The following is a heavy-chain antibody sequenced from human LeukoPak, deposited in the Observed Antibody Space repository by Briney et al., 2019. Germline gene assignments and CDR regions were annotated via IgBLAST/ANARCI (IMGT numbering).Heavy chain of an antibody. Sequence: GGSLRLSCAASGFTFSSYGMSWVRQAPGKGLEWVSAISGSGGSTYYADSVKGRFTISRDNSKNTLYLQMNSLRAEDTAVYYCAKDGGGYYYGWFDPWGQGTLVTVSS. CDR3: AKDGGGYYYGWFDP. CDR1: GFTFSSYG. V-gene: IGHV3-23*01. D-gene: IGHD3-22*01. J-gene: IGHJ5*02. CDR2: ISGSGGST.